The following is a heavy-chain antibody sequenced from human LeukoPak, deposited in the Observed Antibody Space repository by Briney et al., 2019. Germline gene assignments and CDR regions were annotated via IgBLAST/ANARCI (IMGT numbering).Heavy chain of an antibody. CDR1: GFIFSNYW. J-gene: IGHJ4*02. V-gene: IGHV3-7*01. CDR2: MNKDGSEK. CDR3: AKDRYSYAFEYSDS. D-gene: IGHD5-18*01. Sequence: GGSLRLSCAASGFIFSNYWMGWVRQAPGKRPEWVANMNKDGSEKYYADSVKGRFTISRDNARNSVYLQMNSLRAEDTAVYYCAKDRYSYAFEYSDSWGQGTLVTVSS.